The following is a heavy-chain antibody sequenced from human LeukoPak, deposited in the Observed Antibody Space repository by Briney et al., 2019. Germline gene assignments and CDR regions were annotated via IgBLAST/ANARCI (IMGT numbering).Heavy chain of an antibody. D-gene: IGHD3-10*01. CDR3: ARDRTWFGEFSDFDY. Sequence: GGSLRLSCAASGFTFSSYAMHWVRQAPGKGLEYVSAISSNGGSTYYANSVKGRFTISRDNSKNTLYLQMGSLRAEDTAVYYCARDRTWFGEFSDFDYWGQGTLVTVSS. CDR1: GFTFSSYA. CDR2: ISSNGGST. J-gene: IGHJ4*02. V-gene: IGHV3-64*01.